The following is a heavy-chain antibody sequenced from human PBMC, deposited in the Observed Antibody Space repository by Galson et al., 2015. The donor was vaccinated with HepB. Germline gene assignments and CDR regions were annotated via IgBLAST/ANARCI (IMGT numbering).Heavy chain of an antibody. D-gene: IGHD2-2*01. CDR1: GYTFTNHG. V-gene: IGHV1-18*04. Sequence: SVKVSCKASGYTFTNHGISWVRQAPGQGLEWMGWINPYNGITKYSQKLQGRVTMTTDTSTSTAYMELRSLRSDDTAVYFCARAGIVVVPTALDRFYFDYWGQGTLVTVSS. CDR3: ARAGIVVVPTALDRFYFDY. CDR2: INPYNGIT. J-gene: IGHJ4*02.